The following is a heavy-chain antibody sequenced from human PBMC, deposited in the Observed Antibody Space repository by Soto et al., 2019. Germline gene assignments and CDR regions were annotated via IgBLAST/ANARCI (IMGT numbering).Heavy chain of an antibody. V-gene: IGHV4-34*01. CDR3: ARGKKDIVVVPAAMRSGWFDP. CDR1: GGSFSGYY. CDR2: INHSGST. J-gene: IGHJ5*02. D-gene: IGHD2-2*01. Sequence: SETLSLTCAVYGGSFSGYYWSWIRRPPGKGLEWIGEINHSGSTNYNPSLKSRVTISVDTSKNQFSLKLSSVTAADTAVYYCARGKKDIVVVPAAMRSGWFDPWGQGTLVTVSS.